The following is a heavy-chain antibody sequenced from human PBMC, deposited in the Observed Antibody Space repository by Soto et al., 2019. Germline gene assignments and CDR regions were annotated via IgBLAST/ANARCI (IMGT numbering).Heavy chain of an antibody. D-gene: IGHD6-13*01. J-gene: IGHJ5*02. CDR1: GGSISSYY. CDR2: IYYSGST. CDR3: ARVRAAAGTQFDP. Sequence: PSEILSLTCTVSGGSISSYYWSWIRQPPGKGLEWIGYIYYSGSTNYNPSLKSRVTISVDTSKNQFSLRLSSVTAADTAVYYCARVRAAAGTQFDPWGQGTLVTVS. V-gene: IGHV4-59*01.